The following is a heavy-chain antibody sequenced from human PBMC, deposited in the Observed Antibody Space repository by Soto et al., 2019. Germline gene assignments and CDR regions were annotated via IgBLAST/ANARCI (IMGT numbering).Heavy chain of an antibody. CDR2: IYHSGST. Sequence: QVQLQESGPGLVKPSETLSLTCTVSGGSINNYYWNYIRQPPGKGLEWIGHIYHSGSTNYNPSLKSRVTISLDTSKNQFSLKLSSVTAADTAVYYCARQSSYSSAFLTLDSWGQGTMVTVSS. CDR1: GGSINNYY. J-gene: IGHJ3*02. CDR3: ARQSSYSSAFLTLDS. D-gene: IGHD3-22*01. V-gene: IGHV4-59*01.